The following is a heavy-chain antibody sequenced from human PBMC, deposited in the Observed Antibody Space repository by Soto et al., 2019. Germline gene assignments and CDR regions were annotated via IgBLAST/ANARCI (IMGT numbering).Heavy chain of an antibody. CDR3: ARSLAVAGIKGAFDI. CDR1: GFTFSSYG. Sequence: QVQLVESGGGVVQPGRSLRLSCAASGFTFSSYGMHWVRQAPGKGLEWVAVIWYDGSNKYYADSVKGRFTISRDNSKNTLYLQMNRLRAEDTAVYYCARSLAVAGIKGAFDIWGQGTMVTVSS. V-gene: IGHV3-33*01. CDR2: IWYDGSNK. D-gene: IGHD6-19*01. J-gene: IGHJ3*02.